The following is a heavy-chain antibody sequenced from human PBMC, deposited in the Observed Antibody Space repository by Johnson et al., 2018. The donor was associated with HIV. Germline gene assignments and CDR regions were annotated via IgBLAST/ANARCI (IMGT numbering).Heavy chain of an antibody. CDR3: ARDGVYSSPHDAFDI. Sequence: VQLVESGGGLVQPGGSLRLSCAASGFTFSSYWMSWVRQAPGKGLEWVGRIKSKTDGGTTDYAAPVQGRFIISKDDSKNTLYLQMDNLRTADTAVYYCARDGVYSSPHDAFDIWGQGTMVTVSS. V-gene: IGHV3-15*01. J-gene: IGHJ3*02. D-gene: IGHD3-22*01. CDR2: IKSKTDGGTT. CDR1: GFTFSSYW.